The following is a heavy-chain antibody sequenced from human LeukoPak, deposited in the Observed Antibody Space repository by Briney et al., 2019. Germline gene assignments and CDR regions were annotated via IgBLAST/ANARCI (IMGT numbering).Heavy chain of an antibody. CDR1: GFTFSSYS. CDR2: ISSSSSYI. J-gene: IGHJ4*02. Sequence: PGGSLRLSCAASGFTFSSYSMNWVRQAPGKGLEWVSSISSSSSYIYYADSVKGRFTISRDNAKNSLYLQMNSLRAEDTAVYYCARLWELREDFDYWGQGTLVTVSS. CDR3: ARLWELREDFDY. V-gene: IGHV3-21*01. D-gene: IGHD1-26*01.